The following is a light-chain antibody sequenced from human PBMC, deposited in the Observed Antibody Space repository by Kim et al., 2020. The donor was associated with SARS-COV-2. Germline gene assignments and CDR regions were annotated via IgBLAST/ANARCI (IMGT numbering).Light chain of an antibody. V-gene: IGLV1-40*01. J-gene: IGLJ2*01. CDR1: SSNIGAGYD. Sequence: VTISCTGSSSNIGAGYDVHWYQQLPGTAPKLLIYRNSNRPSGVPDRFSGSKSGTSASLAITGLQAEDEADYYCQSYDSSLSGSGVFGGGTQLTVL. CDR3: QSYDSSLSGSGV. CDR2: RNS.